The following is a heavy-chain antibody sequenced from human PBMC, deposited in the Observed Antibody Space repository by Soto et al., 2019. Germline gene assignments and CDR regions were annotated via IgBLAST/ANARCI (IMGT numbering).Heavy chain of an antibody. CDR1: GFTFSSYW. CDR3: ARDFSTIFGVGALDY. D-gene: IGHD3-3*01. J-gene: IGHJ4*02. V-gene: IGHV3-7*01. CDR2: IKQDGSEK. Sequence: GGSLRLSCAASGFTFSSYWMSWVRQAPGKGLEWVANIKQDGSEKYYVDSVKGRFTISRDNAKNSLYLQMNSLRAEDTAVYYCARDFSTIFGVGALDYWGQGTLVTVSS.